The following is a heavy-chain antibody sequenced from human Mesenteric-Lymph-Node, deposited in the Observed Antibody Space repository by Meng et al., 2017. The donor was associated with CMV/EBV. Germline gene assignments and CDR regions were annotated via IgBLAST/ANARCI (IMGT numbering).Heavy chain of an antibody. Sequence: GGSLRLSCAGSGFTFSSSEMNWVRQAPGKGLEWVSYISSRSNSIFYAESVKGRFTISRDNAKNSLYLHMNTLRAEDTAVYYCAKASRGNYASYYFDYWGQGTLVTVSS. CDR1: GFTFSSSE. J-gene: IGHJ4*02. CDR3: AKASRGNYASYYFDY. CDR2: ISSRSNSI. V-gene: IGHV3-48*03. D-gene: IGHD1-7*01.